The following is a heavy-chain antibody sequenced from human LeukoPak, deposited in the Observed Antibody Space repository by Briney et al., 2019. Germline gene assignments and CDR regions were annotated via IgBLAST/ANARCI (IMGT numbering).Heavy chain of an antibody. J-gene: IGHJ4*02. D-gene: IGHD4-17*01. V-gene: IGHV4-30-4*08. CDR3: ARVSGDYDANYFDY. CDR2: IYYSGST. CDR1: GGSISSGDYY. Sequence: PSQTLSLTCTVSGGSISSGDYYRSWIRQPPGKGLEWIGYIYYSGSTYYNPSLKSRVTISVDTSKNQFSLKLSSVTAADTAVYYCARVSGDYDANYFDYWGQGTLVTVSS.